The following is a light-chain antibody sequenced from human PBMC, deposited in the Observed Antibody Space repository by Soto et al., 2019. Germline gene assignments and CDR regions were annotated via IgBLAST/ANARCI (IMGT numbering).Light chain of an antibody. CDR1: SGHSTYI. V-gene: IGLV4-60*02. CDR2: LEGSGSY. J-gene: IGLJ2*01. CDR3: ETWDTNAVV. Sequence: QSVLTQSSSASASLGSSVKLTCTLSSGHSTYIIAWHQQQPGKAPRYLMKLEGSGSYNKGSGIPDRFSGSSSGADRYLTISNLQFEDEAEYYCETWDTNAVVFGGGTQLTVL.